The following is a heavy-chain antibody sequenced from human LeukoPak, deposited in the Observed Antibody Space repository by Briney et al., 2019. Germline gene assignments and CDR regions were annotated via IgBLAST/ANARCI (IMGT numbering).Heavy chain of an antibody. V-gene: IGHV4-39*07. CDR3: ARSDSSGWYDWYFDL. D-gene: IGHD6-19*01. CDR1: GGSISSSSYY. J-gene: IGHJ2*01. Sequence: SETLSLTCTVSGGSISSSSYYWGWIRQPPGKGLEWIGSIYYSGSTYYNPSLKSRVTISVDTSKNQFSLKLSSVTAADTAVYYCARSDSSGWYDWYFDLWGRGTLVTVSS. CDR2: IYYSGST.